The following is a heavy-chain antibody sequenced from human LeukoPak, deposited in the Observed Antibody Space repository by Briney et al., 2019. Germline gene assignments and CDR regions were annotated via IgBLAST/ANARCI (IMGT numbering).Heavy chain of an antibody. CDR2: ISGSGGST. V-gene: IGHV3-23*01. D-gene: IGHD6-25*01. J-gene: IGHJ4*02. CDR3: AKPRLSLTPFDY. Sequence: QPGGSLRLSCAASGFTFSSYWMHWVRQAPGKGLEWVSAISGSGGSTYYADSVKGRFTISRDNSKNTLYLQMNSLRAEDTAVYYCAKPRLSLTPFDYWGQGTLVTVSS. CDR1: GFTFSSYW.